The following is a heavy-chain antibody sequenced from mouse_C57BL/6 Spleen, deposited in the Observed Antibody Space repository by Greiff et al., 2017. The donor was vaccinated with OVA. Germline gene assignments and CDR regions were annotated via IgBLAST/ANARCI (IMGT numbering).Heavy chain of an antibody. J-gene: IGHJ1*03. CDR2: ISSGSSTI. V-gene: IGHV5-17*01. CDR1: GFTFSDYG. CDR3: ARDSNSHFDV. D-gene: IGHD2-5*01. Sequence: EVKVVESGGGLVKPGGSLKLSCAASGFTFSDYGMHWVRQAPEKGLEWVAYISSGSSTIYYADTVKGRFTISRDNAKNTLFLQMTSLRSEDTAMYYCARDSNSHFDVWGTGTTVTVSS.